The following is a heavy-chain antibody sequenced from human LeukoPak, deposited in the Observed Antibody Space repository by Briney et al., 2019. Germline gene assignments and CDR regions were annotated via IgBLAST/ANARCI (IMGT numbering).Heavy chain of an antibody. CDR1: GGSISSSNW. CDR3: ARDVYYDFWSGYYHPYGMDV. J-gene: IGHJ6*02. V-gene: IGHV4-4*02. CDR2: IYHSGST. Sequence: NPSGTLSLTCAVSGGSISSSNWWSWVRQPPGKGLEWIGEIYHSGSTNYNPSLKSRVTISVDKSKNQFSLKLSSVTAADTAAYYCARDVYYDFWSGYYHPYGMDVWGQGTTVTVSS. D-gene: IGHD3-3*01.